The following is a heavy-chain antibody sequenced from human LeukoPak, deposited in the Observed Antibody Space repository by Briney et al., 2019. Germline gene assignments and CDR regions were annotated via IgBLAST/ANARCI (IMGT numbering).Heavy chain of an antibody. CDR1: GGSFSGYY. J-gene: IGHJ6*02. CDR2: IYYSGST. V-gene: IGHV4-30-4*01. CDR3: ARDGDYGMDV. D-gene: IGHD3-16*01. Sequence: PSETLSLTCAVYGGSFSGYYWSWIRQPPGKGLEWIGYIYYSGSTYYNPSLKSRVTISVDTSKNQFSLKLSSVTAADTAVYYCARDGDYGMDVWGQGTTVTVSS.